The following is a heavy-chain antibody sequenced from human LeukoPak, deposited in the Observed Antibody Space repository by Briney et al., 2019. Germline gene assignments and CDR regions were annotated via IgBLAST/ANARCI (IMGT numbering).Heavy chain of an antibody. J-gene: IGHJ4*02. V-gene: IGHV4-59*01. D-gene: IGHD3-22*01. CDR3: ARHYDSSGYYFDY. Sequence: SETLSLTCTVSGGSISRYYWSWIRQPPGRGLEWIGYMYYSGSTSYSPSLKSRVTISVDTSNNQFALNLSSVTAADTAVYYCARHYDSSGYYFDYWAREPWSPSPQ. CDR2: MYYSGST. CDR1: GGSISRYY.